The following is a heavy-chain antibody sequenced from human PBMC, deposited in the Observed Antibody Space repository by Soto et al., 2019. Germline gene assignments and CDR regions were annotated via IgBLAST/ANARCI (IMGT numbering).Heavy chain of an antibody. CDR3: ARLRSISPNAQHLGAFDI. Sequence: PSQTLSLTCAISGDNVSSNSAAWNWIRKSPSRGLEWLGRTYYRSKWYNDYAVSVKSRITINPDTSKNQFSLQLNSVTPEDTAVYYCARLRSISPNAQHLGAFDIWGQGTMVTVSS. CDR2: TYYRSKWYN. CDR1: GDNVSSNSAA. V-gene: IGHV6-1*01. J-gene: IGHJ3*02. D-gene: IGHD2-8*01.